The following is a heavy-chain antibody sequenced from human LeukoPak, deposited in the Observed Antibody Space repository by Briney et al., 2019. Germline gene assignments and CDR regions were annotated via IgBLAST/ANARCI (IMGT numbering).Heavy chain of an antibody. Sequence: GGSLRLSCAASGSTFSTSGMHWVRQTPGQGLEWVAFVRFDETFKYYADSVKGRFTISRDNSRNTVFLQMNSLRLEDTAVYYCARFATTLTSGWGQGTLVIVSS. J-gene: IGHJ4*02. D-gene: IGHD4-17*01. CDR3: ARFATTLTSG. V-gene: IGHV3-30*02. CDR2: VRFDETFK. CDR1: GSTFSTSG.